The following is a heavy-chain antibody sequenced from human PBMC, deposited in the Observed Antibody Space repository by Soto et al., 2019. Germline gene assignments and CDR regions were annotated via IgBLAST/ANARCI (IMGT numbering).Heavy chain of an antibody. Sequence: KPSETLSLTCTVSGRSMSGYYWGWIRQPAGERLEWIGRIYTSGTTDFNPSLKGRVTMSVDTSKNQFSLKLTSVTAADTALYYCAREDYYDTRYYVVWGQGTQVPVSS. V-gene: IGHV4-4*07. CDR3: AREDYYDTRYYVV. CDR2: IYTSGTT. CDR1: GRSMSGYY. D-gene: IGHD3-22*01. J-gene: IGHJ4*02.